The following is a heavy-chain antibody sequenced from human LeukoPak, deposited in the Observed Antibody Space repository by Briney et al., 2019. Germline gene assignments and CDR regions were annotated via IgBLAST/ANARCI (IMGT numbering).Heavy chain of an antibody. V-gene: IGHV3-30-3*01. J-gene: IGHJ4*02. CDR1: GFTFRNYV. CDR3: AREGYHGSGSPPSLYFDY. D-gene: IGHD3-10*01. Sequence: GGSLRLSCVASGFTFRNYVIHWVRQAPGKGLEWVAVTSSDLNVKLYADSVKGRFTISRDNSRSTLYLQMNSLRPEDTAIYYCAREGYHGSGSPPSLYFDYWGQGTLVTVSS. CDR2: TSSDLNVK.